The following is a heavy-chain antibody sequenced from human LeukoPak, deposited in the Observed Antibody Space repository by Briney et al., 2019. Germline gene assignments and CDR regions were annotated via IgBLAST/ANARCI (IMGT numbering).Heavy chain of an antibody. J-gene: IGHJ4*02. CDR3: AKSPKVGFLFDY. CDR1: GFTFSSHW. V-gene: IGHV3-74*01. D-gene: IGHD2-2*03. Sequence: GGSLRLSCAASGFTFSSHWMHWVRQAPGKGLVRVSRINTDGSSPLYAESVKGRFTISRDNSKNTLYLQMNSLRAEDTAVYYCAKSPKVGFLFDYWGKGTLVTVSS. CDR2: INTDGSSP.